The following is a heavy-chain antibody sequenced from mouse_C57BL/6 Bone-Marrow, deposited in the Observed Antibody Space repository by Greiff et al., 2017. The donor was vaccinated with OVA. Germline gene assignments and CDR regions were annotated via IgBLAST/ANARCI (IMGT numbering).Heavy chain of an antibody. V-gene: IGHV2-2*01. J-gene: IGHJ1*03. D-gene: IGHD1-1*01. CDR2: IWSGGST. Sequence: QVQLQQSGPGLVQPSQSLSITCTVSGFSLTSYGVHWVRQSPGKGLEWLGVIWSGGSTDYNAAFISRLSISKDNSKSQVFFKMNSLQADDTAIYYCARNMRIYDGTRGYFDVWGTGTTVTVSS. CDR1: GFSLTSYG. CDR3: ARNMRIYDGTRGYFDV.